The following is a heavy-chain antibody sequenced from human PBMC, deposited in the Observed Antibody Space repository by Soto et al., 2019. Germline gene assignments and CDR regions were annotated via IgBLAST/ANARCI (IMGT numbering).Heavy chain of an antibody. D-gene: IGHD3-10*01. CDR1: GYTFTSYD. Sequence: ASVKVSCKASGYTFTSYDINWVRQATGQGLEWMGWMNPNSGNTGYAQKFQGRVTMTRDTSISTAYMELSSLRSEDTAVYYCASLQSLIGDYYYGMDVWGPAPTGSVSS. CDR2: MNPNSGNT. J-gene: IGHJ6*02. V-gene: IGHV1-8*01. CDR3: ASLQSLIGDYYYGMDV.